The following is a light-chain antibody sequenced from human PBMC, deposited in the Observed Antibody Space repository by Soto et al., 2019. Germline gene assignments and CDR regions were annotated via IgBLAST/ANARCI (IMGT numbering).Light chain of an antibody. CDR3: QQYGRSPWR. Sequence: EIMLTQSPGTLSLSPGERATLSCRASQSVSSSYLAWYQQKPGQAPRLLIYGASSRATGIPDRFSGRWSGTDFALTISRLEPEDFAVYYCQQYGRSPWRFGQGTKVEIK. CDR1: QSVSSSY. V-gene: IGKV3-20*01. CDR2: GAS. J-gene: IGKJ1*01.